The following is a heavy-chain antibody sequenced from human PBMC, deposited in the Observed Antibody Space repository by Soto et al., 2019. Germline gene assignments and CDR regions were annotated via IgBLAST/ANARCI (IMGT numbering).Heavy chain of an antibody. CDR3: ARGPNYYGSGSYLKKAFYYYYYYMDV. Sequence: ASVKVSCKASGYTFPSYDINWVRQATGQGLEWMGWMNPNSGNTGYAQKFQGRVTMTRNTSISTAYMELSSLRSEDTAVYYCARGPNYYGSGSYLKKAFYYYYYYMDVWGKGTTVTVSS. CDR1: GYTFPSYD. J-gene: IGHJ6*03. V-gene: IGHV1-8*01. CDR2: MNPNSGNT. D-gene: IGHD3-10*01.